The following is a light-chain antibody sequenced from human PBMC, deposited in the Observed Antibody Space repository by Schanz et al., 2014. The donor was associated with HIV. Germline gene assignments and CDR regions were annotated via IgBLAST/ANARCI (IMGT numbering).Light chain of an antibody. CDR2: EVT. V-gene: IGLV2-8*01. J-gene: IGLJ2*01. Sequence: QSALTQPPSASGSAGQSVTISCTGISSDVPAYNYVSWYQQHPGKAPKLMIYEVTKRPSGVPDRFSGSKSGNTASLTISGLQAEDEADYYCCSYAGSSTFVVFGGGTKLTVL. CDR3: CSYAGSSTFVV. CDR1: SSDVPAYNY.